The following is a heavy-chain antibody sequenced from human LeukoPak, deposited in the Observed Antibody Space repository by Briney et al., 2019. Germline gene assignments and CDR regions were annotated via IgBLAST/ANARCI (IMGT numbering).Heavy chain of an antibody. CDR3: ARAGRRGSWFDP. J-gene: IGHJ5*02. CDR2: MNPNNGDT. V-gene: IGHV1-2*02. D-gene: IGHD2-15*01. CDR1: GYTFTDNY. Sequence: GASVTVSFKASGYTFTDNYIHWVRQAPGQGLEWMGWMNPNNGDTAYAQKFQGRFTMTRDTSITTAYMELRSLRSDDTAVYYCARAGRRGSWFDPWGQGTLVTVSS.